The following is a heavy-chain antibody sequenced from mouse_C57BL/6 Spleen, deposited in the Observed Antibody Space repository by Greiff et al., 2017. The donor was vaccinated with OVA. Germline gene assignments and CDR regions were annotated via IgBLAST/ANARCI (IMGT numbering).Heavy chain of an antibody. CDR2: IDPSDSYT. D-gene: IGHD1-1*01. CDR3: ARGGGYYGVYFDY. Sequence: QVQLQQPGAELVKPGASVKLSCKASGYTFTSYWMKWVKQRPGQGLEWIGEIDPSDSYTNYNQQFKGKATLTADPSSSPAYMQLSSLTAEDAAVDCCARGGGYYGVYFDYWGQGTTLTVSS. CDR1: GYTFTSYW. J-gene: IGHJ2*01. V-gene: IGHV1-50*01.